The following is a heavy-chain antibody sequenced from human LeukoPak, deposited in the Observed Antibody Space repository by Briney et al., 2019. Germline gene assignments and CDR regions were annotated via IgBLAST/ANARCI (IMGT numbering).Heavy chain of an antibody. D-gene: IGHD5-18*01. CDR1: GYTFTSYY. Sequence: GASVKVSCKASGYTFTSYYMHWVRQAPGKGLEWMGGFDPEDGETIYAQKFQGRVTMTEDTSTDTAYMELSSLRSEDTAVYYCATDRGYSYGYGYWGQGTLVTVSS. CDR3: ATDRGYSYGYGY. V-gene: IGHV1-24*01. J-gene: IGHJ4*02. CDR2: FDPEDGET.